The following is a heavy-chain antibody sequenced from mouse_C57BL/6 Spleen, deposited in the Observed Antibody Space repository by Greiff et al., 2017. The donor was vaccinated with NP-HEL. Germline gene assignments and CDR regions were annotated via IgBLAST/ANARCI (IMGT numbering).Heavy chain of an antibody. CDR1: GYTFTSYW. V-gene: IGHV1-55*01. J-gene: IGHJ2*01. CDR3: ARGYYYGSSSFDY. Sequence: VQLQQPGAELVKPGASVKMSCKASGYTFTSYWITWVKQRPGQGLEWIGDIYPGSGSTNYNEKFKSKATLTVDTSSSTAYMQLSSLTSEDSAVYYCARGYYYGSSSFDYWGQGTTLTVSS. CDR2: IYPGSGST. D-gene: IGHD1-1*01.